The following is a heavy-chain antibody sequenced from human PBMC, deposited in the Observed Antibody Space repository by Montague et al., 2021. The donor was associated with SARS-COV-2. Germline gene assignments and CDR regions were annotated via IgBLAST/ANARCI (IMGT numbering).Heavy chain of an antibody. CDR1: GGSFSGYY. D-gene: IGHD3-16*01. CDR2: INQSGRT. CDR3: ARRGSAVGGVTVSAELDY. J-gene: IGHJ4*02. V-gene: IGHV4-34*01. Sequence: SETLSLTCAVYGGSFSGYYWSWIRQPPEKGLEWIGEINQSGRTNNNPSLKSRVIISVETSKNQFSLKLSSVTAADTAVYYCARRGSAVGGVTVSAELDYWGQGILVIVSS.